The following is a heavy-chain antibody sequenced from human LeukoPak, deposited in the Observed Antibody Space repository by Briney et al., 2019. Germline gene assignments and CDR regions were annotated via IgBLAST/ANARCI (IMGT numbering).Heavy chain of an antibody. CDR2: ISHSGST. CDR3: ARVGGYSYGNYSFNY. J-gene: IGHJ4*02. Sequence: SETLSLTCAVSGYSISSGYYWGWIRQPPGKGLDWIGSISHSGSTYYNPSLRSRVTISIDTSKNQLSLRLNSVTATDTAVYYCARVGGYSYGNYSFNYWGQGTLVTVSS. CDR1: GYSISSGYY. D-gene: IGHD5-18*01. V-gene: IGHV4-38-2*01.